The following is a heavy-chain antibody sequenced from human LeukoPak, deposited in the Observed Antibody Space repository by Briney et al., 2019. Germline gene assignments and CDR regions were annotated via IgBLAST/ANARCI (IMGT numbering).Heavy chain of an antibody. CDR2: ISYDGSNK. D-gene: IGHD2-2*01. V-gene: IGHV3-30-3*01. CDR3: ASQPAAADIDY. J-gene: IGHJ4*02. CDR1: GFTFSSYA. Sequence: GRSLRLSCAASGFTFSSYAMHWVRQAPGKGLEWVAVISYDGSNKYYADSVKGRFTISRDNSKNTLYLQMNSLRGEDTAVYYCASQPAAADIDYWGQGTLVTVSS.